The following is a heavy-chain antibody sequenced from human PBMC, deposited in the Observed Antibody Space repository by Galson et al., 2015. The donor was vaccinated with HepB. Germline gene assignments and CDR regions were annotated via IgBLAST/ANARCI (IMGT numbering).Heavy chain of an antibody. J-gene: IGHJ4*02. CDR1: GFTFSSYS. D-gene: IGHD3-22*01. CDR2: ISSSSSYI. V-gene: IGHV3-21*01. CDR3: ARDTYDSSGYYYPDY. Sequence: SLRLSCAASGFTFSSYSMNWVRQAPGKGLEWASSISSSSSYIYYADSVKGRFTISRDNAKNSLYLQMNSLRAEDTAVYYCARDTYDSSGYYYPDYWGQGTLVTVSS.